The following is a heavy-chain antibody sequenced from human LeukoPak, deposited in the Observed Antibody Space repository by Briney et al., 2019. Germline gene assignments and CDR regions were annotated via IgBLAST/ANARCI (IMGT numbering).Heavy chain of an antibody. V-gene: IGHV3-23*01. CDR2: ISGSGGST. CDR1: GFTFSSYA. Sequence: QTGGSLRLSCAASGFTFSSYAMSWVRQAPGKGLEWVSAISGSGGSTYYADSVKGRFTISRDNSKNTLYLQMNSLRAEDTAVYYCAKDPQGSYNPSWFDPWGQGTLVTVSS. D-gene: IGHD2-15*01. J-gene: IGHJ5*02. CDR3: AKDPQGSYNPSWFDP.